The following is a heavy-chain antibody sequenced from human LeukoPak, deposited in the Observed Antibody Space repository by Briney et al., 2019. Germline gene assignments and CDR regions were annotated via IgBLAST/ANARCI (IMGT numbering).Heavy chain of an antibody. CDR3: ARVRTWVVVPGPFDY. J-gene: IGHJ4*02. Sequence: PGGSLRLSCAASGFTFSSYWMTWVRQAPGKGLEWVANIKQDGSETYYVDSVKGRSTISRDNAKNSLYLQMNSLRAGDTAVYYCARVRTWVVVPGPFDYWGQGTLVTVS. CDR2: IKQDGSET. CDR1: GFTFSSYW. D-gene: IGHD2-2*01. V-gene: IGHV3-7*01.